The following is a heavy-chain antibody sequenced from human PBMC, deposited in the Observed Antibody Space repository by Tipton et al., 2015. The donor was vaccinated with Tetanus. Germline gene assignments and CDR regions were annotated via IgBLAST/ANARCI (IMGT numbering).Heavy chain of an antibody. CDR3: ARGMAEASNCGGDCYSDY. V-gene: IGHV3-66*01. Sequence: GSLRLSCTASGFTVSTNYMNWVRQAPGKGLEWVSTVYTAGSTYYAETVKGRFTISRENAKNSLYLQMNSLRAEDTAVYSCARGMAEASNCGGDCYSDYCGQGTLVTVSS. CDR2: VYTAGST. CDR1: GFTVSTNY. D-gene: IGHD2-21*02. J-gene: IGHJ4*02.